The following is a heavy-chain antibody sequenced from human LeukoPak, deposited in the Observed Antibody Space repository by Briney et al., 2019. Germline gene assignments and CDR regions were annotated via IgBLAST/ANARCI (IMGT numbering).Heavy chain of an antibody. CDR3: ARLYYYDSSGYYQYYYYYYGMDV. J-gene: IGHJ6*02. V-gene: IGHV4-34*01. CDR1: GGSFSGYY. Sequence: SETLSLTCAVYGGSFSGYYWSWIRQPPGKGLECIGEINHSGSTNYNPSLKSRVTISVDTSKNQFSLKLSSVTAADTAVYYCARLYYYDSSGYYQYYYYYYGMDVWGQGTTVTVSS. D-gene: IGHD3-22*01. CDR2: INHSGST.